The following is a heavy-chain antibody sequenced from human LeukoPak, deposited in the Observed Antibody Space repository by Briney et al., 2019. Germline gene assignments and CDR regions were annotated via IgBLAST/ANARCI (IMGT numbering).Heavy chain of an antibody. CDR3: AREWAIAAALDY. CDR1: GYTFTSYY. Sequence: ASVKVSCKASGYTFTSYYMHWVRQAPGQGLEWMGVINPSGGSTSYAQKFQGRVTMTRDTSTSTVYMELSSLRSEDTAVYYCAREWAIAAALDYWGQGTLVTVSP. V-gene: IGHV1-46*01. D-gene: IGHD6-13*01. CDR2: INPSGGST. J-gene: IGHJ4*02.